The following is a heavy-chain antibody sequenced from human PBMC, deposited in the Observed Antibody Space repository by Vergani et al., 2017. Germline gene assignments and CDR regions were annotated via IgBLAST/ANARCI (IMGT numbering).Heavy chain of an antibody. CDR1: GYSFTNYW. V-gene: IGHV5-51*01. J-gene: IGHJ4*02. Sequence: EVQLVQSGAEVKKPGESLKISCQISGYSFTNYWIGCVRQMPGKGLEWMGIIHPAASDTKYSPSFQGLVTISVDKSIITAYLQRSSLRASDSAMYYCARLYGRDSSGSKYFDYWGQGTLVTVSS. CDR2: IHPAASDT. CDR3: ARLYGRDSSGSKYFDY. D-gene: IGHD3-22*01.